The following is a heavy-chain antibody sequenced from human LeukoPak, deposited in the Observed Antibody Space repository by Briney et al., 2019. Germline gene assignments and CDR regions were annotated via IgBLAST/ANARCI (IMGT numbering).Heavy chain of an antibody. J-gene: IGHJ4*02. CDR1: GFTFSSYS. D-gene: IGHD4-17*01. Sequence: GGSLRLSCAASGFTFSSYSMNWVRQAPGKGLEWVSSISSSSSYIYYADSVKGRFTISRDNAKNSLYLQMNSLRAEDTAVYYCAKEIWPTVTTPGHAYFDYWGQGTLVTVSS. CDR3: AKEIWPTVTTPGHAYFDY. V-gene: IGHV3-21*01. CDR2: ISSSSSYI.